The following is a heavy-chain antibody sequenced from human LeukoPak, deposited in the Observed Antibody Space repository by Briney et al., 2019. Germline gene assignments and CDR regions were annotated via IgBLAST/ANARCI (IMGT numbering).Heavy chain of an antibody. CDR3: ASSHPLGSNNDYYTPFDY. CDR2: MYYSGST. CDR1: GGSISNYY. J-gene: IGHJ4*02. V-gene: IGHV4-59*01. Sequence: IPSETLSLTCTVSGGSISNYYWSWIWQPPGKGLEWIGYMYYSGSTNYNPSLKSRVTISVDTSKNQFSLKLSSVTAADTAVYYCASSHPLGSNNDYYTPFDYWGQGTLVTVSS. D-gene: IGHD3-3*01.